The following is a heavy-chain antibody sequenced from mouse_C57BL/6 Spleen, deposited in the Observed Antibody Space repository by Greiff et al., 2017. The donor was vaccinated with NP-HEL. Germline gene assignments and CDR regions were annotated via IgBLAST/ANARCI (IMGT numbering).Heavy chain of an antibody. CDR3: ARGGDGYDRWFAY. CDR2: IDPSDSET. J-gene: IGHJ3*01. D-gene: IGHD2-2*01. V-gene: IGHV1-52*01. Sequence: VQLQQPGAELVRPGSSVKLSCKASGYTFTSYWMHWVKQRPIQGLEWIGNIDPSDSETHYNQKFKDKATLTVDKSSSTAYMQLSSLTSEDSAVYYCARGGDGYDRWFAYWGQGTLVTVSA. CDR1: GYTFTSYW.